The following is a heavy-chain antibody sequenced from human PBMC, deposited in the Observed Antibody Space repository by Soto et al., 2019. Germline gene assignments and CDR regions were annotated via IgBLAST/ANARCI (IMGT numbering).Heavy chain of an antibody. CDR3: AADGGYYYDSSGYNEYDY. J-gene: IGHJ4*02. CDR2: IVVGSGNT. CDR1: GFPFTSSA. Sequence: GGSVKVSLKASGFPFTSSALQLVRQARGQRLEWIGWIVVGSGNTNYAQKFQERVTITRDMSTSTAYMELSRLRSEDTAVYYCAADGGYYYDSSGYNEYDYWGQGTMVTVSS. V-gene: IGHV1-58*01. D-gene: IGHD3-22*01.